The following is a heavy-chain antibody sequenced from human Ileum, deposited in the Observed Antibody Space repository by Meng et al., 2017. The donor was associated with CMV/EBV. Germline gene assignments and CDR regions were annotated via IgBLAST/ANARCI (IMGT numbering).Heavy chain of an antibody. D-gene: IGHD1-26*01. CDR2: FYADANT. CDR3: ASRSS. V-gene: IGHV3-53*01. Sequence: GGSLLPFCAAFGFTVTSNHFYWIRQGTGKGLGWASSFYADANTNYAESVKGRFTISRDNSKNTLYFQMTSLRAEDTAVYYCASRSSWGQGTLVTVSS. CDR1: GFTVTSNH. J-gene: IGHJ5*02.